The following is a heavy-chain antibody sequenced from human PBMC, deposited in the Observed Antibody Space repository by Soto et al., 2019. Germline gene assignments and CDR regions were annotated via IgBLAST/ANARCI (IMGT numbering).Heavy chain of an antibody. D-gene: IGHD3-10*02. Sequence: QVQLVQSGTEVKKPGASVKVSCKASGGTFSRSGFHWVRQAPGQGLEWMGMIVPSVDTTNYAQKFQARVTLCADQDTSTGHMESTRLLSEDTAVYYCGGWPQPPYPAVPYDVDVWGQGIRV. V-gene: IGHV1-69*18. J-gene: IGHJ6*02. CDR3: GGWPQPPYPAVPYDVDV. CDR1: GGTFSRSG. CDR2: IVPSVDTT.